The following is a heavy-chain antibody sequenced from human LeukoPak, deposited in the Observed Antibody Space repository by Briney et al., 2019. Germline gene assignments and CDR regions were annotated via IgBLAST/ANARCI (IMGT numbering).Heavy chain of an antibody. V-gene: IGHV3-7*01. CDR3: TRDQT. CDR1: LGSHW. Sequence: GGSLRLSCVGALGSHWMGWVRQAPGKGLEWVANIKEDGSQKYYMDSVKGRFTISRDNAKSSLFLQMNNLRVEDTAVYYCTRDQTWGQGTLVTVSS. J-gene: IGHJ4*02. CDR2: IKEDGSQK.